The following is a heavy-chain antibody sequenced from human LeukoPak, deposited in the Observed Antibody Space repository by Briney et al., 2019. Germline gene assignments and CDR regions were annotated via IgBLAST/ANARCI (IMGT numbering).Heavy chain of an antibody. CDR3: AKTWDPNGYSYEYIDY. CDR2: ISGSGGST. CDR1: GFTFSSYA. J-gene: IGHJ4*02. V-gene: IGHV3-23*01. Sequence: GGSLRLSCAASGFTFSSYAMSWVRQAPGKGLEWVSAISGSGGSTYYADSVKGRFTISRDNSKNTLYLQMNSLRAEDTAVYYCAKTWDPNGYSYEYIDYWGQGTLVTVSS. D-gene: IGHD5-18*01.